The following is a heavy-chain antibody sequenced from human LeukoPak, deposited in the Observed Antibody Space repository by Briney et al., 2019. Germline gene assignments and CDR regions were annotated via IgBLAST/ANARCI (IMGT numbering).Heavy chain of an antibody. Sequence: PSETLSLTCAVYGGSFSGYYWSWIRQPPGKGLEWIGEINHSGSTNYNPSLKSRVTISVDTSKKQFSLKLRSVTAADTAVYYCALGYCINGVCYGLDYWGQGTLVTVSS. D-gene: IGHD2-8*01. V-gene: IGHV4-34*01. CDR2: INHSGST. CDR1: GGSFSGYY. CDR3: ALGYCINGVCYGLDY. J-gene: IGHJ4*02.